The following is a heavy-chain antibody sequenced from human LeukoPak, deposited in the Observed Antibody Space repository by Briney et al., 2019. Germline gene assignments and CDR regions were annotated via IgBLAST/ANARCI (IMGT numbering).Heavy chain of an antibody. CDR2: IYVSGST. J-gene: IGHJ4*02. V-gene: IGHV4-4*07. Sequence: SETLSLTCTVSGGSISAYYWSWIRQPAGKGLEWIGRIYVSGSTNYNPSLKSRGTMSLDTSKNQFSLKLSSVTAADTAVYYCARTYYYDSSGYYPGYFDYWGQGTLVTVSS. CDR1: GGSISAYY. D-gene: IGHD3-22*01. CDR3: ARTYYYDSSGYYPGYFDY.